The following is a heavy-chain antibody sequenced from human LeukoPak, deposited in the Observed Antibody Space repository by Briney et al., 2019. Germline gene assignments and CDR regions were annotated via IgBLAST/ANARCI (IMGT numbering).Heavy chain of an antibody. V-gene: IGHV4-59*01. D-gene: IGHD3-22*01. CDR1: GGSISSYY. CDR3: ARDSSGYFY. Sequence: SETLSLTCTVSGGSISSYYWSWIRQPPGKGLEWIGYIYYSGSTNYNPSLKSRVTISVDTSKNQFSLKLSSVTAADTAVYYCARDSSGYFYWGQGTLVTVTS. J-gene: IGHJ4*02. CDR2: IYYSGST.